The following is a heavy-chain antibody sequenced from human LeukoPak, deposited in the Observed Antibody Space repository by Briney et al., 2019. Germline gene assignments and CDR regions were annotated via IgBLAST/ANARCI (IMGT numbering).Heavy chain of an antibody. Sequence: PGGSLRLSCAASGFTFSNYWMHWVRQVPGKGLEWVSGINWNSDSIGYADSVKGRFTTSRDNAKNSLYLQMNSLRAEDTAVYYCARGGSYLSAFDIWGQGTMVTVSS. CDR3: ARGGSYLSAFDI. D-gene: IGHD1-26*01. V-gene: IGHV3-9*01. J-gene: IGHJ3*02. CDR2: INWNSDSI. CDR1: GFTFSNYW.